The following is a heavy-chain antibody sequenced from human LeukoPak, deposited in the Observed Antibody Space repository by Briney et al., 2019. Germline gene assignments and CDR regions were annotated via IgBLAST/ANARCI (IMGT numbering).Heavy chain of an antibody. Sequence: SETLSLTCAVSGGSIRSSNWWSWVRQPPGKGLEWIGEIYHSGSTNYNPSLKSRVTISVDKSKNQFSLKLSSVTAADTAVYYCARVTGYSSGWAQALYYYYYMDVWGKGTTVTVSS. J-gene: IGHJ6*03. CDR1: GGSIRSSNW. D-gene: IGHD6-19*01. CDR2: IYHSGST. CDR3: ARVTGYSSGWAQALYYYYYMDV. V-gene: IGHV4-4*02.